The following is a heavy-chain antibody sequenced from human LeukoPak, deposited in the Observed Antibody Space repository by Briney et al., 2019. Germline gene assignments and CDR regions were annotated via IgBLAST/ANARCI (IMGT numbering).Heavy chain of an antibody. J-gene: IGHJ3*02. V-gene: IGHV4-39*01. Sequence: SETLSLTCTVSSGSISSSSYYWGWIRQPPGKGLEWIGSIYYSGSTYYNPSLKSRLTISVDTSKNQFSLRLSSVTAADTAVYYCATPRRGYCSSTSCPHDAFDIWGQGTMVTVSS. CDR2: IYYSGST. CDR1: SGSISSSSYY. D-gene: IGHD2-2*01. CDR3: ATPRRGYCSSTSCPHDAFDI.